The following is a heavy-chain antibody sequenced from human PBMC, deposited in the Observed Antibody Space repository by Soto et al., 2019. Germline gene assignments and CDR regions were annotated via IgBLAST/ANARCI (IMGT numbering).Heavy chain of an antibody. V-gene: IGHV3-23*01. D-gene: IGHD6-19*01. CDR2: TSGSGGST. CDR3: ARDVEIAVAGPNWSDP. Sequence: PGGSLRLSCAASGFTFSSYAMSWVRQAPGKGLEWVSGTSGSGGSTYYADSVKGRFTISRDNAKNSLYLQMNSLRAEDTAVYYCARDVEIAVAGPNWSDPWGQGTLVTVSS. J-gene: IGHJ5*02. CDR1: GFTFSSYA.